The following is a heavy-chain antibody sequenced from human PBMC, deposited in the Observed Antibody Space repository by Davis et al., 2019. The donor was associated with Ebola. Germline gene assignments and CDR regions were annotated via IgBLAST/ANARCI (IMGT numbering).Heavy chain of an antibody. CDR2: INHSGST. J-gene: IGHJ4*02. CDR1: GGSFSGYY. Sequence: MPSETLSLTCAVYGGSFSGYYWSWIRQPPGKGLEWIGEINHSGSTNYNPSLKSRVTISVDTSKNQFSLKLSSVTAADTAVYYCARPRSGWLHFDYWGQGTLVTVSS. D-gene: IGHD6-19*01. V-gene: IGHV4-34*01. CDR3: ARPRSGWLHFDY.